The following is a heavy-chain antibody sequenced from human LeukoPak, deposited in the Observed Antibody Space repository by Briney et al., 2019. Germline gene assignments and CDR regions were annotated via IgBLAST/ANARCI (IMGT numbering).Heavy chain of an antibody. CDR2: IIPMFGAV. J-gene: IGHJ4*02. D-gene: IGHD5-12*01. Sequence: ASVKVSCKASGGTFSSYVISWVRQAPGQGLQWMGGIIPMFGAVNYAQKFQGRVTITADKSTGTAYMELSSLRSEDTAVYYCVRGRFSGYGADWGQGTLVTVSS. CDR1: GGTFSSYV. CDR3: VRGRFSGYGAD. V-gene: IGHV1-69*06.